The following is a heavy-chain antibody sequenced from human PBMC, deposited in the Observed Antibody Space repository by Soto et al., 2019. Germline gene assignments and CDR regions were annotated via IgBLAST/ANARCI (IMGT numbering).Heavy chain of an antibody. CDR3: ARDRSLDY. CDR2: IYHNGSP. V-gene: IGHV4-4*02. Sequence: SETLSLTCVVSGGSISSTNWWTWVRQPPGKRLEWIGEIYHNGSPTYSPSLRGRATISVDTSKNQFSLKLNSVTAADTAVYYCARDRSLDYWGQGILVTVSS. J-gene: IGHJ4*02. CDR1: GGSISSTNW. D-gene: IGHD2-15*01.